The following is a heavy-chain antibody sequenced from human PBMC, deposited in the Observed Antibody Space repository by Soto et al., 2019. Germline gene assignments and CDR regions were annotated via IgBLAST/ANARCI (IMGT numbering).Heavy chain of an antibody. V-gene: IGHV1-18*01. CDR3: ARGLEGVVPAAIYVFDI. Sequence: ASLKVSCKASGYTFTSYGISWVRQAPGQRLEWMGWISAYNGNTNYAQKLQGRVTMTTDTSTSTAYMELRSLRSDDTAVYYCARGLEGVVPAAIYVFDIWGQGTKVTVSS. CDR1: GYTFTSYG. J-gene: IGHJ3*02. CDR2: ISAYNGNT. D-gene: IGHD2-2*01.